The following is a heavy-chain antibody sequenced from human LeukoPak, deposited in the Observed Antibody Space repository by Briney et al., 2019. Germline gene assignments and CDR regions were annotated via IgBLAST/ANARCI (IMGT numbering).Heavy chain of an antibody. CDR3: ARHFLEVSSWYHFDY. CDR1: GGSFSGYY. Sequence: KASETLSLTCAVYGGSFSGYYWSWIRQPPGKGLEWIGYIYYSGSTNYNPSLKSRVTISVDTSKNQFSLKLSSVTAADTAVYYCARHFLEVSSWYHFDYWGQGTLVTVSS. CDR2: IYYSGST. J-gene: IGHJ4*02. D-gene: IGHD6-13*01. V-gene: IGHV4-59*08.